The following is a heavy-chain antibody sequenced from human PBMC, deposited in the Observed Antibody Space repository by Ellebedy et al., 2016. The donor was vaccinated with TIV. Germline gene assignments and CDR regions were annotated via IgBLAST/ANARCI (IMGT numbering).Heavy chain of an antibody. D-gene: IGHD2-15*01. V-gene: IGHV3-74*01. CDR2: INSDGSIT. CDR1: GFTFSSHW. J-gene: IGHJ4*02. Sequence: GGSLRLSXGASGFTFSSHWMHWVRQAPGKGLVWVSNINSDGSITNYADPVKGRFTISRDNAKNTLYLQMNSLRAEDTAVYHCVRSIGGSSGYWGQGTLVAVSS. CDR3: VRSIGGSSGY.